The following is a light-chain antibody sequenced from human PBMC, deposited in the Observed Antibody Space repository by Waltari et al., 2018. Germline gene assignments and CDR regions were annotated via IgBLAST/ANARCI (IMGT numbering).Light chain of an antibody. V-gene: IGKV1-39*01. CDR2: CAS. CDR1: QCVSNI. CDR3: QQSYRTPFT. J-gene: IGKJ2*01. Sequence: DIQMTQSPSSLSASVGDRVTIPCRTSQCVSNIVHWFQQRPGKAPTLLIFCASSLHGGAPSRFSGSGSGTEFTLTISSLQPEDFATYYCQQSYRTPFTFGQGTKLEIK.